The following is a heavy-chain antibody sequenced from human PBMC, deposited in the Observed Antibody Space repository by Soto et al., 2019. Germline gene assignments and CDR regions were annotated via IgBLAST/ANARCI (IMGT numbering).Heavy chain of an antibody. CDR1: GFSFSTTGVG. V-gene: IGHV2-5*02. CDR2: IYWDDDK. D-gene: IGHD6-19*01. J-gene: IGHJ4*02. CDR3: AHRQAQGIGLAGTFDS. Sequence: SGPTLVNTPQTLTLTCTFAGFSFSTTGVGVGWIRQPPGKALEWLALIYWDDDKRYSPSLKSRLTITKDTSKNQVVLTMTNMDPVDTATYYCAHRQAQGIGLAGTFDSWGQGTLVTVSS.